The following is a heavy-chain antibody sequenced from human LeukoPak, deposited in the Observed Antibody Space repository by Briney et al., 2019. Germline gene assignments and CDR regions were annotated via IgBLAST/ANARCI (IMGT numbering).Heavy chain of an antibody. V-gene: IGHV3-30*02. CDR2: IRYDGSNK. CDR1: GLTFSSYG. CDR3: AKNLRSSSWYASDYFDY. D-gene: IGHD6-13*01. J-gene: IGHJ4*02. Sequence: GGSLRLSCAASGLTFSSYGMHWVRQAPGKGLEWVAFIRYDGSNKYYADSVKGRFTISRDNSKNTLYLQMNSLRAEDTAVYYCAKNLRSSSWYASDYFDYWGQGTLVTVSS.